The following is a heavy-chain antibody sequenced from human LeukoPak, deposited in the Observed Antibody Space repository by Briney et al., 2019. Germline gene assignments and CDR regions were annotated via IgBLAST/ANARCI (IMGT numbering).Heavy chain of an antibody. D-gene: IGHD3-9*01. CDR1: GFTFSSYA. V-gene: IGHV3-23*01. J-gene: IGHJ3*02. Sequence: LGGSLRLSCAASGFTFSSYAMSWVRQAPGKGLEWVSAISGSGGSTYYADSVKGRSTISRDNSKNTLYLQMNSPRAEDTAVYYCAKGGVLRYFACWGAFDIGGKGTMVTVSS. CDR2: ISGSGGST. CDR3: AKGGVLRYFACWGAFDI.